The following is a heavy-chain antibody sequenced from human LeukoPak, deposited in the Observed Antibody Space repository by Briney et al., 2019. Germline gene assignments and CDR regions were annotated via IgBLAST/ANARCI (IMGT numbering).Heavy chain of an antibody. Sequence: KTSETLSLTCTVSGGSISSSSYYWGWIRQPPGKGLEWIGNIYYSGSTYYNPSLRSRVTISVDTSKKQFSLKLSSVTAADTAVYYCARDGRREGFDIWGQGTMVTVSS. V-gene: IGHV4-39*07. CDR1: GGSISSSSYY. J-gene: IGHJ3*02. CDR3: ARDGRREGFDI. CDR2: IYYSGST. D-gene: IGHD5-24*01.